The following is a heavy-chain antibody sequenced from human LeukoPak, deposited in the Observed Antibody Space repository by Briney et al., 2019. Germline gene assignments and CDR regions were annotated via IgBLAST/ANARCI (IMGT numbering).Heavy chain of an antibody. Sequence: PGGSLRLSCAASGFTFSSYAMSWVRQAPWKGLEGVSAISGSGGSTYYADSVKGRFTISRDNSKNTLYLQMNSLRAEDTAVYYCATSKDDYGDYERFDYWGQGTLVTVSS. J-gene: IGHJ4*02. CDR2: ISGSGGST. V-gene: IGHV3-23*01. CDR3: ATSKDDYGDYERFDY. CDR1: GFTFSSYA. D-gene: IGHD4-17*01.